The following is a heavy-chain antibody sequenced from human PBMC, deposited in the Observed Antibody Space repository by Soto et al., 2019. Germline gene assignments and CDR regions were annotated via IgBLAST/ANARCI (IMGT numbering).Heavy chain of an antibody. J-gene: IGHJ4*02. D-gene: IGHD3-10*02. CDR3: ARPHYDVGGSPASY. CDR2: IWYDGSNK. CDR1: GFTFSSYG. Sequence: GGSLRLSCAASGFTFSSYGMHWVRQAPGKGLEWVAVIWYDGSNKYYADSVKGRFTISRDNSKNTLYLQMNSLRAEDTAVYYCARPHYDVGGSPASYWGQGTLVTVSS. V-gene: IGHV3-33*01.